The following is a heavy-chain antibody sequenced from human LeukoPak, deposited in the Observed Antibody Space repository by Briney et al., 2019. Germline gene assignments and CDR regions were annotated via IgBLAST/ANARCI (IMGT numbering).Heavy chain of an antibody. J-gene: IGHJ4*02. Sequence: PSETLSLTCTVSGGSISGYYWSWIRQPPGKGLEWIGYIYYSGSTNYNPSLKSRVTISVDTSKNQFSLKLSSVTAADTAVYYCARGLPSYDFWSGYYPYYFDYWGQGTLVTVSS. CDR2: IYYSGST. CDR1: GGSISGYY. D-gene: IGHD3-3*01. V-gene: IGHV4-59*01. CDR3: ARGLPSYDFWSGYYPYYFDY.